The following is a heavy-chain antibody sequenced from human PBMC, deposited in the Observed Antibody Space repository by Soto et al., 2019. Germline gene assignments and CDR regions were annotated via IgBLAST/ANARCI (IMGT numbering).Heavy chain of an antibody. V-gene: IGHV4-59*12. CDR2: IYYSGST. J-gene: IGHJ4*02. D-gene: IGHD3-3*01. Sequence: KTSETLSLTCTVSGGSINDFYWSWIRQPPGEGLEWIGYIYYSGSTDYNPSLKGRVTISVDTSKNQFSLKLRSVTAADTAVYYCARYDFWSGRFDYWGQGTLVTVSS. CDR1: GGSINDFY. CDR3: ARYDFWSGRFDY.